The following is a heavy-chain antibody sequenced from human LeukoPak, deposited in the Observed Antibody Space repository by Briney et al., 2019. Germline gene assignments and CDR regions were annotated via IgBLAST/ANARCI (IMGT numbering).Heavy chain of an antibody. V-gene: IGHV3-49*03. Sequence: GGSLRLSCTASGFTFGDYAMSWFRQAPGKGLEWVGFIRSKAYGGTTEYAASVKGRFTISRDDSKSIAYLQMNSLKAEDTAVCYCTASSGWYYLDYWGQGTLVTVSS. J-gene: IGHJ4*02. CDR3: TASSGWYYLDY. CDR2: IRSKAYGGTT. CDR1: GFTFGDYA. D-gene: IGHD6-19*01.